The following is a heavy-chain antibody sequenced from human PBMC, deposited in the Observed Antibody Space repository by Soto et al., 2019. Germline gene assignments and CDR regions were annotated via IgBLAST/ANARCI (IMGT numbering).Heavy chain of an antibody. D-gene: IGHD4-17*01. V-gene: IGHV4-31*01. Sequence: QVQLQEAGPGLVKPSQTLSLTCTVSGGSISSGGYYWSWIRQHPGKGLEWIGYIYYSGSTYYNPSLTSQVNISVDTSENQFSLKLRSVTAADMDVYYCARAVLGTVTSYPDYWGQGNLVTVAS. CDR1: GGSISSGGYY. J-gene: IGHJ4*02. CDR2: IYYSGST. CDR3: ARAVLGTVTSYPDY.